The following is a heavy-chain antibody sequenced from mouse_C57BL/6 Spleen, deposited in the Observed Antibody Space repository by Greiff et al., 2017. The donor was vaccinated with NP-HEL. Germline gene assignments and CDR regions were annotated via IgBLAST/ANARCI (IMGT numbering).Heavy chain of an antibody. CDR2: INPSNGGT. J-gene: IGHJ1*03. V-gene: IGHV1-53*01. Sequence: QVQLQQPGTELVKPGASVKLSCKASGYTFTSYWMHWVKQRPGQGLEWIGNINPSNGGTNYNEKFKSKATLTVDKSSSTAYMQLSSLTSEDSAVYYCARITTVVARYWYFEVWGTGTTVTVSS. CDR3: ARITTVVARYWYFEV. D-gene: IGHD1-1*01. CDR1: GYTFTSYW.